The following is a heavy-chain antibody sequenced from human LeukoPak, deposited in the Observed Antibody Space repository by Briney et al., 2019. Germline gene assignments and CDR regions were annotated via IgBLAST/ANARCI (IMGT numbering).Heavy chain of an antibody. CDR3: ANVGDGYTLDY. CDR2: ISYDGSNK. D-gene: IGHD2-2*02. J-gene: IGHJ4*02. Sequence: PGRSLRLSCAASGFTFSSYGMHWVRQAPGKGLEWVAVISYDGSNKYYADSVKGRFTISRDNSKNTLYLQMNSLRAEDTAVYYCANVGDGYTLDYWGQGTLVTVSS. V-gene: IGHV3-30*18. CDR1: GFTFSSYG.